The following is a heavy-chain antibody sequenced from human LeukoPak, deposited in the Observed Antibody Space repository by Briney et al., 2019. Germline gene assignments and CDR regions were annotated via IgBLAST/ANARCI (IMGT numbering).Heavy chain of an antibody. D-gene: IGHD3-16*01. J-gene: IGHJ1*01. CDR3: AKDDAWGRFYH. V-gene: IGHV3-7*03. Sequence: GGSLRLSCAASGLIFSKYWMTWVRQAPGKGLEWVASIKPDGSEKYYLDSVKGRFTVTRDNSRNTLHLQMNSLRVEDTGVYYCAKDDAWGRFYHWGQGTLVTVSS. CDR2: IKPDGSEK. CDR1: GLIFSKYW.